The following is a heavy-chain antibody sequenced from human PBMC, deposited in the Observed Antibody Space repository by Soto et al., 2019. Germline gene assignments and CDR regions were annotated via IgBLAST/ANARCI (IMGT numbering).Heavy chain of an antibody. D-gene: IGHD4-4*01. J-gene: IGHJ5*02. Sequence: ASVKVSCKASGYPFSDNQIHWLRRAPGQGLEWMGRINPKSDDTNYAQKFQGRVTMTRDTSIDTAYLELTGLTSDDTATYYCARKHSLDYIRWGLNPWGQGTLVTVSS. CDR3: ARKHSLDYIRWGLNP. CDR2: INPKSDDT. V-gene: IGHV1-2*02. CDR1: GYPFSDNQ.